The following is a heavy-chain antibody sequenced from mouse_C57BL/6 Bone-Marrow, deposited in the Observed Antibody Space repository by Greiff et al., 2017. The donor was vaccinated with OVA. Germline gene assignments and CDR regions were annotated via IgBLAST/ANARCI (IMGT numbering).Heavy chain of an antibody. CDR3: TRLLDAMDN. D-gene: IGHD2-1*01. J-gene: IGHJ4*01. CDR2: ISSGGDYI. CDR1: GFTFSSYA. V-gene: IGHV5-9-1*02. Sequence: EVKLMESGEGLVKPGGSLKLSCAASGFTFSSYAMSWVRQTPEKRLEWVAYISSGGDYIYYADTVKGRFTISRDNARNTLYLQMGSRKSEDTAKYYCTRLLDAMDNWDQGTSVTVSS.